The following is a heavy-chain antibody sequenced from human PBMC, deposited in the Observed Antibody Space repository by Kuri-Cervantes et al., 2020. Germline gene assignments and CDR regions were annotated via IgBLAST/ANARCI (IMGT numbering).Heavy chain of an antibody. CDR1: GFTFSNYG. D-gene: IGHD5-24*01. CDR2: ISWDGGST. J-gene: IGHJ4*02. CDR3: AREAVWLQFLYYFDY. Sequence: GGSLRLSCAASGFTFSNYGMHWVRQAPGKGLEWVSLISWDGGSTYYADSVKGRFTISRDNAKNSLYLQMNSLRAEDTAVYYCAREAVWLQFLYYFDYWGQGTLVTVSS. V-gene: IGHV3-43D*04.